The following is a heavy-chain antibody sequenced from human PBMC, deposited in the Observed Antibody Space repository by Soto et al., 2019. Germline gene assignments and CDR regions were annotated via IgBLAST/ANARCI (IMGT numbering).Heavy chain of an antibody. CDR3: AKDLAPINDFWILGAFPNSYGMDV. CDR2: ISGSGGST. J-gene: IGHJ6*02. D-gene: IGHD3-3*01. Sequence: PGGSLRLSCAASGFTFSSYAMSWVRQAPGKGLEWVSAISGSGGSTYYADSVKGRFTISRDNSKDTLYLQMNSLRAEDTAVYYCAKDLAPINDFWILGAFPNSYGMDVWGQGTTVTVSS. V-gene: IGHV3-23*01. CDR1: GFTFSSYA.